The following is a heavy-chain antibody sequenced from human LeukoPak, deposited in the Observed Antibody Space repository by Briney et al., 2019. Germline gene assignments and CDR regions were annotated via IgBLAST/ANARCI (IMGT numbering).Heavy chain of an antibody. V-gene: IGHV5-51*01. D-gene: IGHD1-26*01. CDR2: IFPGDSDT. CDR3: ARSSGVSGSYDY. CDR1: GYSFTTYW. J-gene: IGHJ4*02. Sequence: GESLQISCQGSGYSFTTYWIGWVRQMPGKGLEWMGIIFPGDSDTRYSPSFQGQVTISADKSISTAYLQWSSLKASDTAIYYCARSSGVSGSYDYWGQGTLLAVSS.